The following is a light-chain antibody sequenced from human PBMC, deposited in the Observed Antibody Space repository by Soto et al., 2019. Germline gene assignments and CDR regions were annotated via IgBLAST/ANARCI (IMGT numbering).Light chain of an antibody. Sequence: DIQMTQSPSSLSASVGDRVTITCRASQTILTYLNWYQQKPGQAPKLLIYAASSLQSGVPSRFSGSGSGTDFTLTISSLQPEDFATYYCQQSYSTPITFGQGTRLEIK. J-gene: IGKJ5*01. CDR1: QTILTY. CDR3: QQSYSTPIT. CDR2: AAS. V-gene: IGKV1-39*01.